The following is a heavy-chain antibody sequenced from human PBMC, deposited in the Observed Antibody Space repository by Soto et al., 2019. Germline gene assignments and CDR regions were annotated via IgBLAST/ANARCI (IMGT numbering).Heavy chain of an antibody. Sequence: GGSLRLSCAASGFTFDDYAMHWVRQAPGKGLEWVSGISWNSGSIGYADSVKGRFTISRDNAKNSLYLQMNSLRAEDTALYYYAKDILRQQLSTNYYYYGMDVWGQGTTVTVSS. D-gene: IGHD6-13*01. J-gene: IGHJ6*02. CDR1: GFTFDDYA. CDR3: AKDILRQQLSTNYYYYGMDV. CDR2: ISWNSGSI. V-gene: IGHV3-9*01.